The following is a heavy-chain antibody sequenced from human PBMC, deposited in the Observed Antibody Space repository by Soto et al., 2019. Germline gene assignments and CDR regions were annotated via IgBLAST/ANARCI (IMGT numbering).Heavy chain of an antibody. CDR3: ARVGIAAAPTSYYFDY. J-gene: IGHJ4*02. D-gene: IGHD6-13*01. CDR2: INHSGST. Sequence: PSETLSLTCAVYGGSFSGYYWSWIRQPPGKGLEWIGEINHSGSTNYNPSLKSRVTISVDTSKNQFSLKLSSVTAADTAVYYCARVGIAAAPTSYYFDYWGQGTLVTVSS. CDR1: GGSFSGYY. V-gene: IGHV4-34*01.